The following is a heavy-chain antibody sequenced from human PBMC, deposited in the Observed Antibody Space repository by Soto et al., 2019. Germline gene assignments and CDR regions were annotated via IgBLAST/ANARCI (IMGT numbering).Heavy chain of an antibody. CDR2: INESGST. D-gene: IGHD1-1*01. CDR1: GQSFSGHS. V-gene: IGHV4-34*01. Sequence: QVQLQQWGAGLVKPSETLSLSCAVYGQSFSGHSWAWIRQPPGKGLEWIGAINESGSTYYNPSLMSRVTISTDTSKNQFSLKLSSVSAADTAAYFCARGAGIVALPGELEDVKYDYWGQGPLVNVSS. CDR3: ARGAGIVALPGELEDVKYDY. J-gene: IGHJ4*02.